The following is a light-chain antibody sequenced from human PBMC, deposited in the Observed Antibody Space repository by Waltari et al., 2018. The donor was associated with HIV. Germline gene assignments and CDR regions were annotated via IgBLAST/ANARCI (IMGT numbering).Light chain of an antibody. J-gene: IGLJ1*01. Sequence: QSALTQPASVSGSPGQSITISCTGTSTDVGNFNLVSWYQQYPGKAPKLLIYEVTKRPSGASNLFSASKSGNTASLTISGLRAEDEADYYCYSYSETSSSYVFGTGTKVTVL. CDR3: YSYSETSSSYV. V-gene: IGLV2-23*02. CDR2: EVT. CDR1: STDVGNFNL.